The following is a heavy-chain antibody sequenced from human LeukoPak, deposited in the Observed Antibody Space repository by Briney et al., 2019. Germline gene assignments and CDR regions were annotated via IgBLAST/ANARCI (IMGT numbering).Heavy chain of an antibody. D-gene: IGHD3-9*01. CDR2: IYYSGST. CDR3: ARSLRYFGYFDY. V-gene: IGHV4-39*07. J-gene: IGHJ4*02. CDR1: GGSISSSSYY. Sequence: SETLSLTCTVSGGSISSSSYYWGWIRQPPGKGLEWIGSIYYSGSTYYNPSLKSRVTMSVDTSKNQFSLKLSSVTAADTAVYYCARSLRYFGYFDYWGQGTLVTVSS.